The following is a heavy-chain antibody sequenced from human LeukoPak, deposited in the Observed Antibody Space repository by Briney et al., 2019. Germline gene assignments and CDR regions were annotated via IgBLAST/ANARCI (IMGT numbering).Heavy chain of an antibody. V-gene: IGHV4-34*01. J-gene: IGHJ5*02. CDR3: ARAALITMVRGSGRFDP. CDR1: GGSFSDYY. CDR2: INQSGGT. Sequence: SETLSLTCAVFGGSFSDYYWSWIRQPPGKGLEWIGEINQSGGTNYNPSLKSRVIISVDTSKNQFSLKLSSVTAADTAVYYCARAALITMVRGSGRFDPWGQGTLVTVSS. D-gene: IGHD3-10*01.